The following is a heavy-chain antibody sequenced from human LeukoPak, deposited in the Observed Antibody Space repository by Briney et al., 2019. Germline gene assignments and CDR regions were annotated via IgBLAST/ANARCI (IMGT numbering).Heavy chain of an antibody. D-gene: IGHD2-2*01. V-gene: IGHV3-64*01. CDR2: ISNNGGST. J-gene: IGHJ3*02. CDR3: AKCSVTCYANAFYI. Sequence: GGSLRLSCAASGFTFSSYAMHWVRQAPGKGLEYVSAISNNGGSTYYANSVKGRFTISRDNSKNTLYLQMNSLRAEDTAVYYCAKCSVTCYANAFYIWGQGTMVTVSS. CDR1: GFTFSSYA.